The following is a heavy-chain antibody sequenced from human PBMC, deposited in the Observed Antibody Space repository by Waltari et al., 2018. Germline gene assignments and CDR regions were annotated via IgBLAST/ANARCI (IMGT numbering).Heavy chain of an antibody. CDR2: IIPIFGTA. D-gene: IGHD1-7*01. J-gene: IGHJ5*02. CDR3: ARTARRITGTSEVNNWFDP. V-gene: IGHV1-69*14. CDR1: GGTFSSYA. Sequence: QVQLVQSGAEVKKPGSSVKVSCKASGGTFSSYAISWVRQAPGQGLEWMGGIIPIFGTANYAQKFQGRVTITADKSTSTAYMELSSLRSEDTAVYYCARTARRITGTSEVNNWFDPWGQGTLVTVSS.